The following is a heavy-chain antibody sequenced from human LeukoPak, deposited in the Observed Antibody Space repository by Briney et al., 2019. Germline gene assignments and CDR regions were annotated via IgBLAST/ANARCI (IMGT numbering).Heavy chain of an antibody. D-gene: IGHD2-21*01. Sequence: SETLSLTCTVSGYSISSGYYWAWIRQPPGKGLEWIGNIYHSGSTYYNPSLKSRVTISVDTSKNQFSLKLSSVTAADTAVYYCARGVVIAPQTFDYWGQGTLVTVSS. CDR1: GYSISSGYY. J-gene: IGHJ4*02. CDR2: IYHSGST. V-gene: IGHV4-38-2*02. CDR3: ARGVVIAPQTFDY.